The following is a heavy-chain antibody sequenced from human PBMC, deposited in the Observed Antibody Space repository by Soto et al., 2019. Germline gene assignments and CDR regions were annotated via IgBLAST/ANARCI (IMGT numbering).Heavy chain of an antibody. Sequence: SETLSLTCTVAGGSISGFYWSWVRQPAGKGLEWIGRIYSSGATKYNPSLRNRVSMSVDTSTDQYSLNLASMTAADTAVYFCARGPFCGNDCYFDVWGQGTQVTVSS. CDR3: ARGPFCGNDCYFDV. V-gene: IGHV4-4*07. D-gene: IGHD2-21*02. J-gene: IGHJ4*02. CDR1: GGSISGFY. CDR2: IYSSGAT.